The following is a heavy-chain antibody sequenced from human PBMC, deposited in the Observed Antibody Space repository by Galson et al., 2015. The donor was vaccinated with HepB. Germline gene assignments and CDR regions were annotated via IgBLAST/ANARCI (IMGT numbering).Heavy chain of an antibody. V-gene: IGHV1-18*01. CDR2: ISAYNGNT. CDR3: ASSGYSSSWLSFDY. Sequence: SVKVSCKASGGTFSSYAISWVRQAPGQGLEWMGWISAYNGNTNYAQKLQGRVTMTTDTSTSTAYMELRSLRSDDTAVYYCASSGYSSSWLSFDYWGQGTLATVSS. J-gene: IGHJ4*02. CDR1: GGTFSSYA. D-gene: IGHD6-13*01.